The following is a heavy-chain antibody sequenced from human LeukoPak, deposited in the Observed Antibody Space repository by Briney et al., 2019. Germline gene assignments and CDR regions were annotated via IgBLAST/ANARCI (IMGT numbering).Heavy chain of an antibody. Sequence: GGTLRLSRAASGFTLSSYEMNWGRQAPRKRLGWVLYNSSSGKTINYTDSVKGRSTFSRANATNSLYLQMNRRRVEDTAVYYCARDDLITFGGVIVRYLDYWGQGTLVTVSS. CDR1: GFTLSSYE. CDR2: NSSSGKTI. CDR3: ARDDLITFGGVIVRYLDY. J-gene: IGHJ4*02. D-gene: IGHD3-16*02. V-gene: IGHV3-48*03.